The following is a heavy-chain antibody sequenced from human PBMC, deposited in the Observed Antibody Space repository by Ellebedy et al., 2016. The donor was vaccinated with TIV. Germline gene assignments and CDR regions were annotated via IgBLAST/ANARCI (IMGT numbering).Heavy chain of an antibody. V-gene: IGHV3-33*01. CDR3: ARDHRDAFDY. CDR2: IWYDGSNK. CDR1: GFTFSSYG. J-gene: IGHJ4*02. Sequence: GESLKISCAASGFTFSSYGMHWVRQAPGKGLEWVAVIWYDGSNKYYADSVKGRFTISRGNSKNTLYLQMNSLRAEDTAVYYCARDHRDAFDYWGQGILVTVSS.